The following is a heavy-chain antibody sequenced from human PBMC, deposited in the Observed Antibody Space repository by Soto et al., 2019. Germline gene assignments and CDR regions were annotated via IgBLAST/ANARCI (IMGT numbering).Heavy chain of an antibody. CDR1: GFTFSNYA. V-gene: IGHV3-23*01. D-gene: IGHD3-16*01. CDR2: ISGSGGRS. J-gene: IGHJ4*02. Sequence: EVQLLDSGGGLVQPGGSLRLSCAASGFTFSNYAMTWVRHGPGKGLEWVSGISGSGGRSYYADSVKGRFTISRDNSNSTLYLQMNSLRAEDTAVYYCAKAYFVWSSEQPYYFDSWGQGTLVTVSS. CDR3: AKAYFVWSSEQPYYFDS.